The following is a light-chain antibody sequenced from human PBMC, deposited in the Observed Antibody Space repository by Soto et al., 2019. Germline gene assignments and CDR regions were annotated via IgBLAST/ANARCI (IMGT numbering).Light chain of an antibody. CDR1: SSNIGSNT. V-gene: IGLV1-44*01. J-gene: IGLJ3*02. CDR3: AAWDDSLKVWV. Sequence: QSVLTQPPSASGTPGQRVTISCSGSSSNIGSNTVNWYQQLPGTDPKLLIYSNNQRPSGVPDRFSGSKSGTSASLAISGLQSADEADYYCAAWDDSLKVWVFGGGTKLTVL. CDR2: SNN.